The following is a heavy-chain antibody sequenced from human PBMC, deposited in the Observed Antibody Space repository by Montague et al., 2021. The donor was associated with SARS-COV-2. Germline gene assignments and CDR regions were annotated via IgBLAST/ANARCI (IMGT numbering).Heavy chain of an antibody. CDR3: TIEGHITTICSGCPRNWFDP. D-gene: IGHD2-2*01. J-gene: IGHJ5*02. CDR2: ISTTGSP. V-gene: IGHV4-61*02. CDR1: GDSISRNNLY. Sequence: TLSLTCTLSGDSISRNNLYWTWIRQPAGKGLEWIGRISTTGSPEYNPSLKSRVTLSLDTSKNQFSLRLSSVTAADTAMYYCTIEGHITTICSGCPRNWFDPWGLGTLVTVSS.